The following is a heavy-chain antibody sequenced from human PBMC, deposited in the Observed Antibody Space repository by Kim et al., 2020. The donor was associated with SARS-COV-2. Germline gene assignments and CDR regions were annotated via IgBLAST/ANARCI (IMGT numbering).Heavy chain of an antibody. D-gene: IGHD3-22*01. V-gene: IGHV3-49*03. CDR2: IRSKAYGGTT. CDR1: GFTFGDYA. CDR3: TRDKSYYDSSGYTKWDYYYGMDV. Sequence: GGSLRLSCTASGFTFGDYAMSWFRQAPGKGLEWVGFIRSKAYGGTTEYAASVKGRFTISRDDSKSIAYLQMNSLKTEDTAVYYCTRDKSYYDSSGYTKWDYYYGMDVWGQGTTVTVSS. J-gene: IGHJ6*02.